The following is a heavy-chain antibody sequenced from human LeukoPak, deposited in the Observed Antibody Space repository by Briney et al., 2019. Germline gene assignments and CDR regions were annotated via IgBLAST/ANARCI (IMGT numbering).Heavy chain of an antibody. J-gene: IGHJ4*02. V-gene: IGHV3-11*04. CDR2: ISNGGDI. D-gene: IGHD6-13*01. CDR3: AKDIEAAGPFFDY. CDR1: GFTFSDYH. Sequence: GGSLRLSCAASGFTFSDYHMAWIRQAPGKGLQWVSYISNGGDIYYADSVKGRFTISRDNAKNSLYLQMNSLRAEDTALYYCAKDIEAAGPFFDYWGQGTLVTVSS.